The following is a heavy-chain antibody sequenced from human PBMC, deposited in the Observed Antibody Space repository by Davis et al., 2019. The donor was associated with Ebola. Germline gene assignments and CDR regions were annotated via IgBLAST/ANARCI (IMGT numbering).Heavy chain of an antibody. CDR2: ISSSSSTI. CDR1: GFTFSSDI. CDR3: AKSGLSFGVVKYHYGMDV. J-gene: IGHJ6*04. Sequence: GESLKISCAASGFTFSSDIMNWVRQAPGKGLEWVSYISSSSSTIYYADSVKGRFTISRDNSKKTLYLQMNSLRAEDTAVYYCAKSGLSFGVVKYHYGMDVWGKGTTVTVSS. D-gene: IGHD3-3*01. V-gene: IGHV3-48*01.